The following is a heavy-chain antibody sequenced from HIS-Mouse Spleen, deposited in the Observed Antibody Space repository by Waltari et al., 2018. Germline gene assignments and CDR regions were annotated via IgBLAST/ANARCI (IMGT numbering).Heavy chain of an antibody. V-gene: IGHV1-2*02. CDR1: GYPFTGHE. CDR2: INPNSGGT. CDR3: ARYNALYRLYYFDY. D-gene: IGHD2-2*02. Sequence: QVQLVQSGAEVKKPGASVKVSCKASGYPFTGHELHWVRQAPGQGREWMGWINPNSGGTNYAQKFQGRVTMTRDTSISTAYMELSRLRSDDTAVYYCARYNALYRLYYFDYWGQGTLVTVSS. J-gene: IGHJ4*02.